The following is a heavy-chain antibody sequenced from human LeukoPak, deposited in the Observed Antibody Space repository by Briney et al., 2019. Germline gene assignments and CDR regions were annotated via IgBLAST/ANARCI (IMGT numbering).Heavy chain of an antibody. D-gene: IGHD6-19*01. CDR2: IYYGGST. Sequence: GSLRLSCAASGFTFSSYGMHWVRQAPGKGLEWIGSIYYGGSTYYNPSLKSRVTISVDTSKNQFSLKLSSVTAADTAVYYCARDPYSSFVDYWGQGTLVTVSS. CDR1: GFTFSSYG. J-gene: IGHJ4*02. CDR3: ARDPYSSFVDY. V-gene: IGHV4-39*07.